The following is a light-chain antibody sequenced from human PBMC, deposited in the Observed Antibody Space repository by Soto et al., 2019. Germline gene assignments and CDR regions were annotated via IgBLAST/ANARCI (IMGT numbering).Light chain of an antibody. J-gene: IGKJ1*01. Sequence: DIQMTQSPSSVSASVGDTVTITCRASQSISSWLAWYQQKPGKPPKLLIYDASSLESGVPSRFSGSGSGTDFSLTITSLQPDDSATYYCQQYHSYYPWTFGQGTKVEIE. CDR2: DAS. CDR3: QQYHSYYPWT. V-gene: IGKV1-5*01. CDR1: QSISSW.